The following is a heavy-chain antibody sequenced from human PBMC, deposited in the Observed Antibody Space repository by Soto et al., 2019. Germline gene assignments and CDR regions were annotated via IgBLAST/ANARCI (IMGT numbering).Heavy chain of an antibody. Sequence: QVQLVESGGGVVQPGRSLRLSCAASGFTFSSYGMHWVRQAPGKGLEWVAVIWYDGSNKYYADSVKGRFTISRDNSKNTLYLQVNSLRAEDTAVYYCARGPIELYGMDVWGQGTTVTVSS. CDR2: IWYDGSNK. V-gene: IGHV3-33*01. CDR1: GFTFSSYG. CDR3: ARGPIELYGMDV. J-gene: IGHJ6*02. D-gene: IGHD1-1*01.